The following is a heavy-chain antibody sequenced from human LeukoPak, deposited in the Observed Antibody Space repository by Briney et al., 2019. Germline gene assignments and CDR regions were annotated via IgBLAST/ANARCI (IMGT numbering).Heavy chain of an antibody. CDR2: ISAYNGNT. CDR3: ARVLGSHLRLSRDYGMDV. D-gene: IGHD3-16*01. Sequence: ASVKVSCKASGYTFTSYGISWVRQAPGQGLEWMGWISAYNGNTNYAQKLQGRVTMTTDTSTSTAYMELRSLRSDDTAVYYCARVLGSHLRLSRDYGMDVWGQGTTVTVSS. J-gene: IGHJ6*02. CDR1: GYTFTSYG. V-gene: IGHV1-18*01.